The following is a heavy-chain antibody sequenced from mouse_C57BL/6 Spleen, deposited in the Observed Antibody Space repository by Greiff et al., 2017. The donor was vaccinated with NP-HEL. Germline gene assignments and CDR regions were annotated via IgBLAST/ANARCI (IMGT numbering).Heavy chain of an antibody. CDR3: ARPGNLYYAMDY. CDR2: ISSGSSTI. CDR1: GFTFSDYG. D-gene: IGHD2-1*01. Sequence: EVKLEESGGGLVKPGGSLKLSCAASGFTFSDYGMHWVRQAPEKGLEWVAYISSGSSTIYYADTVKGRFTISRDNAKNTLFLQMTSLRSEDTAMYYCARPGNLYYAMDYWGQGTSVTVSS. V-gene: IGHV5-17*01. J-gene: IGHJ4*01.